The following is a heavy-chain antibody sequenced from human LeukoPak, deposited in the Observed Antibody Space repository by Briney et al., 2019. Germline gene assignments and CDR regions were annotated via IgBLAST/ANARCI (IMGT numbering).Heavy chain of an antibody. D-gene: IGHD3-10*01. V-gene: IGHV1-2*02. J-gene: IGHJ3*02. CDR3: ARDDYGSGSYYNVMGDI. Sequence: GASVKVSCKASGYTFTGYYMHWVRQAPGQGLEWMGWINPNSGGTNYAQKFQGRVTMTRDTSISTAYMELSRLRSDDTAVYYCARDDYGSGSYYNVMGDIWGQGTMVTVSS. CDR2: INPNSGGT. CDR1: GYTFTGYY.